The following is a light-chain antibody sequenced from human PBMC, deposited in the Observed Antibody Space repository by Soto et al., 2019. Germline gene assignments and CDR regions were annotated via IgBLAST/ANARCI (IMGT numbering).Light chain of an antibody. V-gene: IGLV1-40*01. Sequence: HSVLTQPPSVSGAPGQRVTISCTGSSSNIGAGYDVHWYQQLPGTAPKLLIYGNSNRPSGVPDRFSGSKSGTSASLAITGLQAEDEADYYCQSYDSSLSGFVVFGGGTQLTGL. CDR3: QSYDSSLSGFVV. J-gene: IGLJ2*01. CDR2: GNS. CDR1: SSNIGAGYD.